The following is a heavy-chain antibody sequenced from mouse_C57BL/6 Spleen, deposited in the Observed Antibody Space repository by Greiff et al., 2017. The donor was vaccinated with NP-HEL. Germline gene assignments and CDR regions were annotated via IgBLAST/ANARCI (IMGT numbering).Heavy chain of an antibody. CDR3: ARELLPYYFDY. D-gene: IGHD1-1*01. Sequence: QVQLQQSGAELLKPGAAGMMSWAASGYAFSSYWMNWVKQRPGKGLEWIGQISPGDGDTNYNGKFKGKATLTADKSSSTAYMQLSSLTSEDSAVYFCARELLPYYFDYWGQGTTLTVSS. CDR2: ISPGDGDT. V-gene: IGHV1-80*01. J-gene: IGHJ2*01. CDR1: GYAFSSYW.